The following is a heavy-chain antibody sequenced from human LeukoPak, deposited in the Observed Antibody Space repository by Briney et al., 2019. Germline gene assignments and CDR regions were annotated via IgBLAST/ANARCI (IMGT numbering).Heavy chain of an antibody. CDR1: GGSISSYY. CDR3: ARTRSHYNSYYYEPYYYGMDV. J-gene: IGHJ6*02. D-gene: IGHD3-22*01. CDR2: IYHSGRT. V-gene: IGHV4-59*01. Sequence: PSETLSLTCAVSGGSISSYYWSWIRQPPGKGLEWIGYIYHSGRTNYNPSLKSRVTISVDTSKNQFSLKLSSVTAADTAVYCCARTRSHYNSYYYEPYYYGMDVWGQGTTVTVSS.